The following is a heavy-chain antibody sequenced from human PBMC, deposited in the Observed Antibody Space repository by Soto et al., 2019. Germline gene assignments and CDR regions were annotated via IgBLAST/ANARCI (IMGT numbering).Heavy chain of an antibody. CDR2: ISGSGGST. D-gene: IGHD6-6*01. CDR3: AKVPLMQLVGDAFDI. J-gene: IGHJ3*02. Sequence: GGSLRLSCAASRFTFSSYAMSWVRQAPGKGLEWVSAISGSGGSTYYADSVKGRFTISRDNSKNTLYLQMNSLRAEDTAVYYCAKVPLMQLVGDAFDIWGQGTMVTVSS. CDR1: RFTFSSYA. V-gene: IGHV3-23*01.